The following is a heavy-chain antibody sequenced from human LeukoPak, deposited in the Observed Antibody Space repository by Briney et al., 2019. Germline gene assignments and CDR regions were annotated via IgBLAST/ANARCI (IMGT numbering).Heavy chain of an antibody. V-gene: IGHV3-7*01. J-gene: IGHJ4*02. CDR1: GFTFNSYW. D-gene: IGHD2-8*01. CDR2: IKQDGSEE. CDR3: ARLYDDCTRGTFLWSFDY. Sequence: GGSLRLSCAASGFTFNSYWMSWVRQPPGKGLEWVANIKQDGSEEYYVDSVKGRFTISRGNAKNSLILQMNSLRAEDTAVYYFARLYDDCTRGTFLWSFDYGGRGTWSPSPQ.